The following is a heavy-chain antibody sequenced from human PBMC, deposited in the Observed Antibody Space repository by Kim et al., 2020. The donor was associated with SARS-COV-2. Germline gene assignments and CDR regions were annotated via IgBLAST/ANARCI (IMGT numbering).Heavy chain of an antibody. CDR1: GYTFTSYY. J-gene: IGHJ6*02. Sequence: ASVKVSCKASGYTFTSYYMHWVRQAPGQGLEWMGIINPSGGSTSYEQKFQGRVTMNRDTSTSTVYMELSSLRSEDTAVYYCARGGGSPNYYYYGMDVWGHVTTVTVSS. V-gene: IGHV1-46*01. D-gene: IGHD3-10*01. CDR3: ARGGGSPNYYYYGMDV. CDR2: INPSGGST.